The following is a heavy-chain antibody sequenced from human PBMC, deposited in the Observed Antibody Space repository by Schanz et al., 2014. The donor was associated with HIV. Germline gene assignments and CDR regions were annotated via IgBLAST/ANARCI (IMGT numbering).Heavy chain of an antibody. V-gene: IGHV3-74*01. CDR3: ARESNGAFDL. Sequence: EVQLVESGGGLVQPGGTLRLSCATSGFTFRTFSMDWVRQSPGRGLEWVSRINALGTTTAYADSVKGRFAISRDNAKRTLYLQMNSLRAEESAVFYCARESNGAFDLWGRGTLVTVSS. CDR2: INALGTTT. J-gene: IGHJ2*01. CDR1: GFTFRTFS.